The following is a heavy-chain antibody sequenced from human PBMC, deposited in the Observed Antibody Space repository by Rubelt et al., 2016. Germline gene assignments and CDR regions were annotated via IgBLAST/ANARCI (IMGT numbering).Heavy chain of an antibody. J-gene: IGHJ4*02. Sequence: GIIPIFGTANYAQKFQGRVTITADKSTSTAYMELSSLRSEDTAVYYCARQSIEQASWGEVSDDYWGQGTLVTVSS. V-gene: IGHV1-69*06. CDR2: IIPIFGTA. CDR3: ARQSIEQASWGEVSDDY. D-gene: IGHD3-16*01.